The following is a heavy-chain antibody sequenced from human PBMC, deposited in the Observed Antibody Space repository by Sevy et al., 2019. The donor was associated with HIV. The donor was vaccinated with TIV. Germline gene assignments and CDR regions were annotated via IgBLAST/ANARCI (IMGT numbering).Heavy chain of an antibody. CDR2: INSGDTSI. V-gene: IGHV3-74*01. Sequence: GGSLRLSCEASGFPFSSHWMHWVRQGPGQGLVWVSGINSGDTSIPYADSVKGRFTISRDNVKNTLYLQMSSLRAEDTALYYCARGSGVAFDYWGQGTLVTVSSGMDVWGQGTTVTVSS. CDR3: ARGSGVAFDYWGQGTLVTVSSGMDV. J-gene: IGHJ6*02. CDR1: GFPFSSHW. D-gene: IGHD3-9*01.